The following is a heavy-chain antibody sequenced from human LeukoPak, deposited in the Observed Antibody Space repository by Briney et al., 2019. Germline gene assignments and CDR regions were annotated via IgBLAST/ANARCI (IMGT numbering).Heavy chain of an antibody. D-gene: IGHD4/OR15-4a*01. V-gene: IGHV3-53*01. CDR1: GFTFSSYA. Sequence: GGSLRLPCAASGFTFSSYAMSWVRQAPGKGLEWVSFIYSDNTHYSDSVKGRFTISRDNSKNTLYLQMNSLRAEDTAVYYCARRAGAYLHPYDYWGQGTLVTVSS. CDR3: ARRAGAYLHPYDY. J-gene: IGHJ4*02. CDR2: IYSDNT.